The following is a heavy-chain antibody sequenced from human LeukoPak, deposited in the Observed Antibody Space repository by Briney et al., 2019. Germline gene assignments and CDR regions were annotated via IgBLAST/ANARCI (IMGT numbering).Heavy chain of an antibody. V-gene: IGHV1-2*06. CDR3: AREVGYSSSYYGRFDP. CDR2: VNPNNGVP. CDR1: GYTFTGYY. J-gene: IGHJ5*02. Sequence: GASVKVSCKASGYTFTGYYMHWVRQAPGQGLEWMGRVNPNNGVPNYAQKFQGRVTMTRDTAISTFYMELNSLRSDDTAVYFCAREVGYSSSYYGRFDPWGQGTPVIVSS. D-gene: IGHD2-2*01.